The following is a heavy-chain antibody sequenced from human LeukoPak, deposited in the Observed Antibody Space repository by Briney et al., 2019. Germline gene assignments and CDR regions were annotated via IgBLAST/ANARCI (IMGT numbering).Heavy chain of an antibody. CDR1: GGSVSSGSYY. D-gene: IGHD6-19*01. CDR2: IYTTGST. Sequence: NPSETLSLTCTVSGGSVSSGSYYWRWIRQPAGKGLEWIGRIYTTGSTSYNPSLKSRVTMSLDTSRNHFSLKLNSVTAADTAVYYCARTSDYSSGWFWWFDPWGQGTLVTVSS. CDR3: ARTSDYSSGWFWWFDP. J-gene: IGHJ5*02. V-gene: IGHV4-61*02.